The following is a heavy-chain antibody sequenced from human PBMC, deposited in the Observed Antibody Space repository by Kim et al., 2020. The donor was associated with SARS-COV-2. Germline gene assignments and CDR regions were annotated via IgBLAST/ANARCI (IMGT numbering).Heavy chain of an antibody. Sequence: GGSLRLSCAASGFTFDDYAMHWVRQAPGKGLEWVSGISWNSGSIGYADSVKGRFTISRDNAKNSLYLQMNSLRAEDPALYYCAKGAGLDYWGQGTLVTVS. CDR1: GFTFDDYA. CDR2: ISWNSGSI. V-gene: IGHV3-9*01. CDR3: AKGAGLDY. J-gene: IGHJ4*02.